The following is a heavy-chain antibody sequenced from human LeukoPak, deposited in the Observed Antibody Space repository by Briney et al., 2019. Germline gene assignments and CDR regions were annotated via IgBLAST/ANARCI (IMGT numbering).Heavy chain of an antibody. CDR2: ISYDGSNK. J-gene: IGHJ4*02. Sequence: GRSLRLSCAASGFTFSSYAMHWVRQAPGKGLEWVAVISYDGSNKYYADSVKGRFTISRDNSKNTLYLQMNSLRAEDTAVYYCASTLGATESSQFDYWGQGTLVTVSS. D-gene: IGHD1-26*01. V-gene: IGHV3-30-3*01. CDR3: ASTLGATESSQFDY. CDR1: GFTFSSYA.